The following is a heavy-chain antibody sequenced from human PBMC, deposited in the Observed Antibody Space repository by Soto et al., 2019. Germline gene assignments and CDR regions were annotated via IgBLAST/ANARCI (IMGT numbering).Heavy chain of an antibody. D-gene: IGHD3-22*01. CDR2: ISACNGNT. Sequence: ASVKVSCKASGYTFTGYGISWVRQAPGQGLEWMGWISACNGNTNYAQKLQGRVTMTTDTSTSTAYMELKSLRYDDTAVYYCARGTYYYDSSGYSRYYFDYWGQGTLGTVSS. J-gene: IGHJ4*02. CDR3: ARGTYYYDSSGYSRYYFDY. CDR1: GYTFTGYG. V-gene: IGHV1-18*01.